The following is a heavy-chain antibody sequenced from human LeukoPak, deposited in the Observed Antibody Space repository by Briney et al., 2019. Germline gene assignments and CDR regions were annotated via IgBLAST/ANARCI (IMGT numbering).Heavy chain of an antibody. J-gene: IGHJ4*02. CDR2: ISGSGGST. D-gene: IGHD2-2*01. Sequence: GGSLRLSCAASGFTFSSYAMSWVRQAPGKGLEWVSAISGSGGSTYYADSVKGRFTISRDNSKNTLHLQMNSLRAEDTAVYYCAKDPPGYCSSTSCHYYFDYWGQGTLVTVSS. V-gene: IGHV3-23*01. CDR3: AKDPPGYCSSTSCHYYFDY. CDR1: GFTFSSYA.